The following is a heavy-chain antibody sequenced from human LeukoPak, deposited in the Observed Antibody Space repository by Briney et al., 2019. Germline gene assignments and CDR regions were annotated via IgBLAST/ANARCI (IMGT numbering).Heavy chain of an antibody. V-gene: IGHV1-2*02. J-gene: IGHJ4*02. CDR1: GHTFTGYY. D-gene: IGHD3-10*01. CDR2: INPNSGGT. CDR3: AREAVVRGEGFDY. Sequence: ASVKVSCKASGHTFTGYYMHWVRQAPGQGLEWMGWINPNSGGTNYAQKFQGRVTMTRDTSISTAYMELSRLRSDDTAVYYCAREAVVRGEGFDYWGQRTLVTVSS.